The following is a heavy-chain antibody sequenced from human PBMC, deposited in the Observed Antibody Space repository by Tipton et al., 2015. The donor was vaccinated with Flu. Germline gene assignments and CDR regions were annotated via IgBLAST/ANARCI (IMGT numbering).Heavy chain of an antibody. Sequence: TLSLTCTVSGGSISSSSYYWGWIRQPPGKGLEWIGSIYYSGSTYYNPSLKSRVTISVDTSKNQFSLKLSSVTAADTAVYYCARERDDYDSSPYVDYWGQGTLGTVAA. J-gene: IGHJ4*02. CDR2: IYYSGST. CDR3: ARERDDYDSSPYVDY. CDR1: GGSISSSSYY. D-gene: IGHD3-22*01. V-gene: IGHV4-39*07.